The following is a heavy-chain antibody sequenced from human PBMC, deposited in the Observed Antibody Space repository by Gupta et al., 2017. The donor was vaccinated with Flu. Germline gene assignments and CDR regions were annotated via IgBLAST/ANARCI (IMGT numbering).Heavy chain of an antibody. CDR3: AKGSSGGRPYYFDY. CDR1: GFTFSRYA. D-gene: IGHD3-22*01. V-gene: IGHV3-23*01. Sequence: EVQLLESGGGLVQPGGSLRLSCAASGFTFSRYAMSGVRQAPGKELEWVSAIDSSGYYTYYADSVKGRYTISRDNSRNTLFLQVSDLTAEDTAIYYCAKGSSGGRPYYFDYWGQGALVTVSS. CDR2: IDSSGYYT. J-gene: IGHJ4*02.